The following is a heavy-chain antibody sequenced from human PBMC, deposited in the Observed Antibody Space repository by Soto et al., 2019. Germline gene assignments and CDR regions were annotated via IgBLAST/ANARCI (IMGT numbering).Heavy chain of an antibody. D-gene: IGHD5-12*01. V-gene: IGHV3-48*03. CDR1: GFTFSSYE. CDR3: ARVVATIYYYYGMDV. CDR2: ISSSGSTI. Sequence: GGSLRLCCAASGFTFSSYEMNWVRQAPGKGLEWVSYISSSGSTIYYADSVKGRFTISRDNAKNSLYLQMNSLRAEDTAVYYCARVVATIYYYYGMDVWGQGTTVTVSS. J-gene: IGHJ6*02.